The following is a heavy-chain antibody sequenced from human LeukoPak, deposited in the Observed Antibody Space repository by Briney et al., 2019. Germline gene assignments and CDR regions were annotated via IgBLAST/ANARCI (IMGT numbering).Heavy chain of an antibody. D-gene: IGHD6-13*01. Sequence: GGSLRLSCAASGFTFSSHGMHWVRQAPGKGLEWVSSITSGSSFIYYADSVEGRFTMPRDNAENSLYLQMNSLKADDTALYYCARGVYSSPNYYGVDVWGQGTTVTVSS. V-gene: IGHV3-21*01. CDR3: ARGVYSSPNYYGVDV. CDR2: ITSGSSFI. J-gene: IGHJ6*02. CDR1: GFTFSSHG.